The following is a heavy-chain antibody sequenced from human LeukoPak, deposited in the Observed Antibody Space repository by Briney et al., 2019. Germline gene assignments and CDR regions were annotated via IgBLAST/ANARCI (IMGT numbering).Heavy chain of an antibody. J-gene: IGHJ4*02. CDR1: GFTFSSYA. V-gene: IGHV3-30*01. CDR3: ASGGTTERLPFDY. Sequence: GGSLRLSCAASGFTFSSYAMHWVRQAPGKGLEGVAVISYDGSDKYYADSVKGRFTISRDNSKNTLYLQMNSLRAEDTAVYYCASGGTTERLPFDYWGQGTLVTVSS. CDR2: ISYDGSDK. D-gene: IGHD1-1*01.